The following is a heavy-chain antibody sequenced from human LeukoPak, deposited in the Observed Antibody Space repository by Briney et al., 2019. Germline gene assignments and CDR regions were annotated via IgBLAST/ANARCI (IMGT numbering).Heavy chain of an antibody. D-gene: IGHD2/OR15-2a*01. CDR1: GGSISSSSYY. Sequence: PSETLSLTCTVSGGSISSSSYYWGWIRQPPGKGLEWIGSIYYSGSTYYNPSLKSRVTISVDTSKNQFSLKLSSVTAADTAVYYCARLPSTHYYYYYMDVWGKGTTVTVSS. CDR2: IYYSGST. V-gene: IGHV4-39*01. CDR3: ARLPSTHYYYYYMDV. J-gene: IGHJ6*03.